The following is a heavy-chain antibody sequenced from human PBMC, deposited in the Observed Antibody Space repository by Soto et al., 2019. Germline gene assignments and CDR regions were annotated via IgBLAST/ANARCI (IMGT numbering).Heavy chain of an antibody. J-gene: IGHJ4*02. CDR1: GFTFSSFA. Sequence: PGGSLRLSCAASGFTFSSFAMSWVRQAPEKGLEWVTGISGSGRSTFYADSVKGRFTISRDNSKNTLYLQMNSLRAEDTAVYYCARGLYSGWHYFDYWGQGTLVTVSS. D-gene: IGHD5-12*01. CDR3: ARGLYSGWHYFDY. V-gene: IGHV3-23*01. CDR2: ISGSGRST.